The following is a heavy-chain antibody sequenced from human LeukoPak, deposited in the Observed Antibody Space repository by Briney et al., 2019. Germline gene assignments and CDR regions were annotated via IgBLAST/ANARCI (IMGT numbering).Heavy chain of an antibody. CDR1: GFSVSTSY. CDR3: AKGGGSSRSYYGMDV. Sequence: GESLRLSCAASGFSVSTSYMSWVRQAPGKGLEYVSVLYDSGDTYYAESVKGRFTISRDNAKNSLYLQMNSLRAEDTALYYCAKGGGSSRSYYGMDVWGQGTTVTVSS. J-gene: IGHJ6*02. D-gene: IGHD3-16*01. CDR2: LYDSGDT. V-gene: IGHV3-53*05.